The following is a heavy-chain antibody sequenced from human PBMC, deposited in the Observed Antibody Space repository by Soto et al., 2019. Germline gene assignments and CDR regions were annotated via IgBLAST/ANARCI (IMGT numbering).Heavy chain of an antibody. V-gene: IGHV3-23*01. D-gene: IGHD2-8*01. J-gene: IGHJ6*02. CDR2: ISGSGGST. Sequence: GGSLRLSCAASGFSFSSFAMSWVRQAPGKGLQWVSIISGSGGSTYYTDSVKGRFIISRDNSNNTLFLQMNSLRVEDTALYYCAAVLMAKDFGKLRNFHSYGLDVWSQGTTVTVSS. CDR1: GFSFSSFA. CDR3: AAVLMAKDFGKLRNFHSYGLDV.